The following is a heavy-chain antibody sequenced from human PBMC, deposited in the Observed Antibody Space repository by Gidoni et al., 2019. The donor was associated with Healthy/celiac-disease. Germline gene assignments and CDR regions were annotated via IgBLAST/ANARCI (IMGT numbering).Heavy chain of an antibody. V-gene: IGHV3-74*01. J-gene: IGHJ4*02. Sequence: EVQLVESVGGLVQPGGSLRLSCAASGLTFSSYWMHWVRQAPGKGLVWVSRINSDGSSTSYADSVKGRVTISRDNAKNTLYLQMNSLRAEDTAVYYCARVAGGVGATLDYWGQGTLVTVSS. D-gene: IGHD1-26*01. CDR2: INSDGSST. CDR1: GLTFSSYW. CDR3: ARVAGGVGATLDY.